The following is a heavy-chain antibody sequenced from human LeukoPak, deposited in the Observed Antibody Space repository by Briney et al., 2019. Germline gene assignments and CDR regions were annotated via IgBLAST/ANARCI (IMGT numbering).Heavy chain of an antibody. V-gene: IGHV4-59*01. J-gene: IGHJ4*02. Sequence: PSETLSLTCTVSGGSISSYYWSWIRQPPGKGLGWIGYIYYTGSTNYSPSLKSRVTISVDTSKNQFSLKLSSVTAADTALYYCARVDYDGSGYNFDFWGQGTLVTVSS. CDR3: ARVDYDGSGYNFDF. CDR1: GGSISSYY. CDR2: IYYTGST. D-gene: IGHD3-22*01.